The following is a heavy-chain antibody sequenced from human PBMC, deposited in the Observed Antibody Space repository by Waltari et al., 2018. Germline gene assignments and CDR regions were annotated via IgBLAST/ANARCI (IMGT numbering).Heavy chain of an antibody. CDR1: GGTFSSYA. CDR2: IIPILGKA. CDR3: ARDSQIPIFVVVTGFDP. V-gene: IGHV1-69*11. Sequence: QVQLVQSGAEVKKPGSSVKVSCKASGGTFSSYAISWVRQSPGQGLEWMGGIIPILGKANYAQKFQGRRTITADESTSTAYMELSSLRSEDTAVYYCARDSQIPIFVVVTGFDPWGQGTLVTVSS. D-gene: IGHD3-3*01. J-gene: IGHJ5*02.